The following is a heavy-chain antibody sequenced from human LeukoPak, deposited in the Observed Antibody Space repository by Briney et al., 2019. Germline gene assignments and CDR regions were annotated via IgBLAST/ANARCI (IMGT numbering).Heavy chain of an antibody. Sequence: ASVKVSCKASGYTFTSYDINWVRQATGQGLEWMGWINPNSGGTNYAQKFQGRVTMTRDTSISTAYMELSRLRSDDTAVYYCARDYDFWSTHMGYWGQGTLVTVSS. CDR2: INPNSGGT. V-gene: IGHV1-2*02. J-gene: IGHJ4*02. CDR3: ARDYDFWSTHMGY. CDR1: GYTFTSYD. D-gene: IGHD3-3*01.